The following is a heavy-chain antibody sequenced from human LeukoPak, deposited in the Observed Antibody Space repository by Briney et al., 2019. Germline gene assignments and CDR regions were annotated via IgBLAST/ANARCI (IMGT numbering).Heavy chain of an antibody. CDR3: ARASPVTRDAFDI. D-gene: IGHD4-11*01. CDR2: INPNSGGT. V-gene: IGHV1-2*02. CDR1: GYTFTGYY. Sequence: ASVKVSCKASGYTFTGYYMHWVRQAPGQGLEWMGWINPNSGGTNYARKFQGRVTITADKSTSTAYMELSSLRSEDTAVYYCARASPVTRDAFDIWGQGTMVTVSS. J-gene: IGHJ3*02.